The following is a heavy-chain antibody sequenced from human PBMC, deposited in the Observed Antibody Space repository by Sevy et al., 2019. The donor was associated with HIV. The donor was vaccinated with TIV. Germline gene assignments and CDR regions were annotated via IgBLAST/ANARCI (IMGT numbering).Heavy chain of an antibody. J-gene: IGHJ6*03. Sequence: GGSLRLSCAASGFTFSDHYVDWVRQAPGKGLEWVGRIRNRPNSYTTEYAASVKDRFTISRDDSRNSVYLQMNSLKTQDSAVYYCVRGPNCGVGGCQQISPYCLDVWGKWATVTVSS. CDR2: IRNRPNSYTT. CDR3: VRGPNCGVGGCQQISPYCLDV. CDR1: GFTFSDHY. V-gene: IGHV3-72*01. D-gene: IGHD2-15*01.